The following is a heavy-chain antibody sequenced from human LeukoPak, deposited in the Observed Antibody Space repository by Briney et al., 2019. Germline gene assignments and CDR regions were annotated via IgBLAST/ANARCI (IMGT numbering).Heavy chain of an antibody. CDR2: ISGSGGST. Sequence: PGGSLRLSCAASGFTFSSYAMSWVRQAPGKGLEWVSAISGSGGSTYYADSVKGRFTISRDNSKNTLYLRMNSLRAEDTAIYYCAKGSRSARPYYFDYWGQGTLVTVSS. J-gene: IGHJ4*02. CDR1: GFTFSSYA. CDR3: AKGSRSARPYYFDY. D-gene: IGHD6-6*01. V-gene: IGHV3-23*01.